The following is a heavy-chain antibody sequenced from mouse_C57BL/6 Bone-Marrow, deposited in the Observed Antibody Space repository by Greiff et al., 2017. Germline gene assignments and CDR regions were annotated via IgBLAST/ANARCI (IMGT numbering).Heavy chain of an antibody. J-gene: IGHJ3*01. D-gene: IGHD1-1*02. CDR2: IDPENGDT. Sequence: VQLKESGAELVRPGASVKLSCTASGFNIKDDYMHWVKQRPEQGLEWIGWIDPENGDTEYASKFQGKATITADTSSNTAYLQLSSLTSEDTAVYYCTTRWERFAYRGQGTLVTVSA. CDR1: GFNIKDDY. V-gene: IGHV14-4*01. CDR3: TTRWERFAY.